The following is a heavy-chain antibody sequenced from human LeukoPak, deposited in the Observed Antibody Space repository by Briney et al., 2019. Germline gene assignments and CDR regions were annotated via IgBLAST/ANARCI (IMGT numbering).Heavy chain of an antibody. CDR3: ARVGGHTYYYDSSGYCFDY. Sequence: SVKVSCKASGGTFSSYAISWVRQAPGQGLEWMGGIIPIFGTANYAQKFQGRVTITADESTSTAYMELSSLRSEDTAVYYCARVGGHTYYYDSSGYCFDYWGQGTLVTVSS. V-gene: IGHV1-69*01. CDR1: GGTFSSYA. J-gene: IGHJ4*02. CDR2: IIPIFGTA. D-gene: IGHD3-22*01.